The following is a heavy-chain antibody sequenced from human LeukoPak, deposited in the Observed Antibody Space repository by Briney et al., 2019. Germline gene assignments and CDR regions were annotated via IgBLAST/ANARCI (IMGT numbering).Heavy chain of an antibody. V-gene: IGHV3-23*01. J-gene: IGHJ4*02. D-gene: IGHD3-9*01. CDR2: INGSGGNT. Sequence: PGGSLRLSCAASGFTFSSYAMSWVRQAPGKGLEWVSAINGSGGNTYYADSVKGRFTISRDNSKNTLYLQMNSLRAEDTAVYYCAKDPILTGYYSTFDYWGQGTLVTVSS. CDR1: GFTFSSYA. CDR3: AKDPILTGYYSTFDY.